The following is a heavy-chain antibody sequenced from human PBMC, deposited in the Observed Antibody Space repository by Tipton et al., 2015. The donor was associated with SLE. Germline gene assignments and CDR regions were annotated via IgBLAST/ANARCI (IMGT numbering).Heavy chain of an antibody. D-gene: IGHD2-2*01. V-gene: IGHV1-18*01. J-gene: IGHJ6*03. CDR1: GYTFTSYG. CDR2: ISAYNGNT. CDR3: ARAIVVVPRHYYMDV. Sequence: QLVQSGAEVKKPGASVKVSCKASGYTFTSYGISWVRQAPGQGLEWMGWISAYNGNTNYAQKLQGRVTMTTDTSTSTAFMELRSLGSDDTAVYYCARAIVVVPRHYYMDVWGKGTTVTISS.